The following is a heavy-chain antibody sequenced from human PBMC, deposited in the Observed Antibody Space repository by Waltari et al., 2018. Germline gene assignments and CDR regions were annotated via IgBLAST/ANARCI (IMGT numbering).Heavy chain of an antibody. CDR1: GFTFNNYW. CDR2: IMKDGSTK. Sequence: EVQLVESGGCLVQPGGSLRLSCVGSGFTFNNYWIAWVRQAPGRGLEWVANIMKDGSTKQDVGSVKGRFTISRDNAMNSVYLQLNSLRVEDTAVYYCARDRDFSTLDVGGQGTSVTVSS. D-gene: IGHD3-3*01. J-gene: IGHJ6*02. V-gene: IGHV3-7*04. CDR3: ARDRDFSTLDV.